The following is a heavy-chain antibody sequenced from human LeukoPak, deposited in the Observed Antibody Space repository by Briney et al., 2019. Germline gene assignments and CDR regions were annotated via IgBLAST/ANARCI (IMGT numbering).Heavy chain of an antibody. D-gene: IGHD3-9*01. CDR3: ARTYYDILTGSTLNYFDY. Sequence: SETLSLTCAVYGGSFSGYYWSWIRQPPGKGLEWIGEINHSGSTNYNPSLKSRVAISVDTSKNQFSLKLSSVTAADTAVYHCARTYYDILTGSTLNYFDYWGQGTLVTVSS. CDR2: INHSGST. J-gene: IGHJ4*02. CDR1: GGSFSGYY. V-gene: IGHV4-34*01.